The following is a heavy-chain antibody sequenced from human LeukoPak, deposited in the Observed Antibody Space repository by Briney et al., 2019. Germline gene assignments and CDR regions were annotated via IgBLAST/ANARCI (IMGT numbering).Heavy chain of an antibody. CDR2: IKQDGSEK. Sequence: PGGALRLSCAASGFTFSSYWISWVPQAPGKGPEWVANIKQDGSEKYYVASVTGRFTISRDNAKNSLYLQMNSLRAEDTAVYYCARDWVVPTTYYFDCWGQGTLVTVSS. D-gene: IGHD2-2*01. V-gene: IGHV3-7*01. CDR3: ARDWVVPTTYYFDC. CDR1: GFTFSSYW. J-gene: IGHJ4*02.